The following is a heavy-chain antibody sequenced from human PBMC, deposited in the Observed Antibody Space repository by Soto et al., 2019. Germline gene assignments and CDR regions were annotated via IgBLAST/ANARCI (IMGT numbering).Heavy chain of an antibody. CDR1: GGSVSSGGYY. D-gene: IGHD3-10*01. CDR3: ARVSGIYYYGMDV. Sequence: SETLSLTCTVSGGSVSSGGYYWNWIRQPPGKGLEWIGYIYYSGDIYYSPSLKSRVTISLDTSKNQFSLKLSSVTAADTAVYYCARVSGIYYYGMDVWGQGTTVT. CDR2: IYYSGDI. V-gene: IGHV4-31*03. J-gene: IGHJ6*02.